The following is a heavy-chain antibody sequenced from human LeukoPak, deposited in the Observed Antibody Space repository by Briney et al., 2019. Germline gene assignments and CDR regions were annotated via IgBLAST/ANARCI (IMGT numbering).Heavy chain of an antibody. D-gene: IGHD3-10*01. CDR1: GGSFSGYY. V-gene: IGHV4-34*01. CDR2: INHSGST. J-gene: IGHJ4*02. CDR3: ARGPRRYGSGSYYNY. Sequence: SETQSLTCAVYGGSFSGYYWSWIRQPPGKGLEWIGEINHSGSTNYNPSLKSRVTISVDTSKNQFSLKLSSVTAADTAVYYCARGPRRYGSGSYYNYWGQGTLVTVSS.